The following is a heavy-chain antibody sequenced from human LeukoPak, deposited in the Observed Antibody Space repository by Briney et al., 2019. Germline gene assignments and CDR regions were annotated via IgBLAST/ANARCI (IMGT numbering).Heavy chain of an antibody. CDR1: GGSFNGYY. CDR3: ASSYGLGSYSSGFDY. Sequence: SETLSLTCAVYGGSFNGYYWTWIRQPPGKGLEWIGEIYHSGKTNYNPSLKSRVTISVDKSKNQISLKLSSVTAADTAVYYCASSYGLGSYSSGFDYWGQGTLVTVSS. CDR2: IYHSGKT. J-gene: IGHJ4*02. V-gene: IGHV4-34*01. D-gene: IGHD3-10*01.